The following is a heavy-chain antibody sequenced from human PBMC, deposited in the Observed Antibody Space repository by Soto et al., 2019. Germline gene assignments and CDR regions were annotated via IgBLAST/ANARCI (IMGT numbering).Heavy chain of an antibody. J-gene: IGHJ5*02. V-gene: IGHV4-4*02. Sequence: SETLSLTCAVSGGSISSSNWWSWVRQPPGKGLEWIGEIYHSGSTNYNPSLRSRVTISVDKSKNQFSLKLSSVTAADTAVYYCARLLSSSWYGGLDHWGQGTLGTVSS. CDR2: IYHSGST. CDR3: ARLLSSSWYGGLDH. CDR1: GGSISSSNW. D-gene: IGHD6-13*01.